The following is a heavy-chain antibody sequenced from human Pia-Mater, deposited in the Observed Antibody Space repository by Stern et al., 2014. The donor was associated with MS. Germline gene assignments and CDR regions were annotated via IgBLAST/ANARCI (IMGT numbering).Heavy chain of an antibody. CDR3: ARGVTAVTNYVPNWCFDL. D-gene: IGHD4-11*01. CDR2: VYYSGIT. J-gene: IGHJ2*01. Sequence: QLQLQESGPGLVKPSETLSLTCTVSGGSITNRDYWGWIRQPPGKGLEWIGSVYYSGITYYRPSLKSRAAISIDTSRNQFFLRVTSVTATDTAVYFCARGVTAVTNYVPNWCFDLWGRGTLVTVSS. CDR1: GGSITNRDY. V-gene: IGHV4-39*01.